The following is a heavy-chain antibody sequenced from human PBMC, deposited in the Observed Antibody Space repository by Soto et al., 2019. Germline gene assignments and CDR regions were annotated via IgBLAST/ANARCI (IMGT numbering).Heavy chain of an antibody. D-gene: IGHD2-2*01. CDR3: ARGPRALVPADNSYYMDV. CDR2: INHSGST. J-gene: IGHJ6*03. V-gene: IGHV4-34*01. CDR1: GGSFSGYY. Sequence: QVQLQQWGAGLLKPSETLSLTCAVYGGSFSGYYWSWIRQPPGKGLEWIGEINHSGSTNYNPSLKSRVTISVDTSKNQFSLKLSSVTAADTAVYYCARGPRALVPADNSYYMDVCGKGTTVTVSS.